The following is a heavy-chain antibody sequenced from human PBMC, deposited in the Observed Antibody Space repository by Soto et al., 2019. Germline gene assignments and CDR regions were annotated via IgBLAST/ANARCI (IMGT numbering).Heavy chain of an antibody. Sequence: QLQLQESGPGLVKPSETLSLTCTVSGGSISSSSYYWGWIRQPPGKGLEWIGSIYYSGSTYYNPSLKSRVTISVDTSKNQFSLKLSSVTAADTAVYYCARHTDIVVVPAAIYFDYWGQGTLVTVSS. J-gene: IGHJ4*02. CDR1: GGSISSSSYY. V-gene: IGHV4-39*01. D-gene: IGHD2-2*01. CDR2: IYYSGST. CDR3: ARHTDIVVVPAAIYFDY.